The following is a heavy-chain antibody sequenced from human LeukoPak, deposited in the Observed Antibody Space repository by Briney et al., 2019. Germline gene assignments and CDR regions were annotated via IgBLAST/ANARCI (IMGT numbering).Heavy chain of an antibody. D-gene: IGHD3-16*01. CDR1: GGSISSGDYY. CDR2: IYYSGST. V-gene: IGHV4-30-4*01. J-gene: IGHJ1*01. Sequence: SETLSLTCTVSGGSISSGDYYWSWIRQPRGKGLEWIGYIYYSGSTYYNPSLKSRVTISVDTSKNQFSLKLSSVTAADTAVYYCARVRGALYRGYFQHWGQGTLVTVSS. CDR3: ARVRGALYRGYFQH.